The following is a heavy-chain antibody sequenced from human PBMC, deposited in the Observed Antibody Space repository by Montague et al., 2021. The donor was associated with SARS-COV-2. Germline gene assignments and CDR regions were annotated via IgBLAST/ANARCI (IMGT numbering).Heavy chain of an antibody. J-gene: IGHJ4*02. Sequence: SETLSLTCTVSSGSISSYYWNWIRQPPGKGLEWIGYIYYSGRTNYNPSLKSRVTISVDTSKNQFSLKLSSVTAADTAVYYCARGGGSGYRYYFDYWGQGSLVTVSS. CDR3: ARGGGSGYRYYFDY. CDR2: IYYSGRT. D-gene: IGHD3-22*01. V-gene: IGHV4-59*01. CDR1: SGSISSYY.